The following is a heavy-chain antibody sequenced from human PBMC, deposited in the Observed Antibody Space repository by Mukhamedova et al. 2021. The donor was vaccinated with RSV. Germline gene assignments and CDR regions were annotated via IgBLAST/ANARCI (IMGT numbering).Heavy chain of an antibody. CDR2: GGST. Sequence: GGSTYYADSVKGRFTISRDNSKNTLYLQMNSLRAEDTAVYYCAKTWGLRYFDYYGMDVWGQGTTVTVSS. D-gene: IGHD3-9*01. CDR3: AKTWGLRYFDYYGMDV. J-gene: IGHJ6*02. V-gene: IGHV3-23*01.